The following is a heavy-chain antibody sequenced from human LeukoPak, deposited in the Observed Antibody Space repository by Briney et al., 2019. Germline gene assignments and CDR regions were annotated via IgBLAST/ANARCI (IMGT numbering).Heavy chain of an antibody. CDR2: ISFDGNTK. CDR1: GFTFSSYG. J-gene: IGHJ4*02. V-gene: IGHV3-30*18. Sequence: GGSLRLSCAASGFTFSSYGMHWVRQAPGKGLEWVAVISFDGNTKYYTDSVKGRFTISRDDSKNTLYLQMNSLRAEDTAVYYCAKMVHTEQWLVPFDYWGQGTLVTVSS. CDR3: AKMVHTEQWLVPFDY. D-gene: IGHD6-19*01.